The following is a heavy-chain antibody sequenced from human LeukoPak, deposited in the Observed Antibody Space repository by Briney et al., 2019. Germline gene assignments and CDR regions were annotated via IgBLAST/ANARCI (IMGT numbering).Heavy chain of an antibody. V-gene: IGHV3-23*01. J-gene: IGHJ4*02. CDR1: GFTFSSYG. CDR2: IRGSGSRT. CDR3: AKGSNYGDYCDY. Sequence: GGSMRLSCAASGFTFSSYGMSWVHQATGKGQEWVESIRGSGSRTYYADSVKGRFTISRNNSKNKLYLQMSSLRAEDTAVCHCAKGSNYGDYCDYWGQGTLVTVSS. D-gene: IGHD4-17*01.